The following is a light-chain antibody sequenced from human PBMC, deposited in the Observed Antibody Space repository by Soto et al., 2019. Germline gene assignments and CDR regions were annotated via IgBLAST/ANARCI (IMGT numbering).Light chain of an antibody. V-gene: IGLV2-18*02. CDR2: EVS. CDR1: SSDVGSYNR. CDR3: SSYTSTSTYV. J-gene: IGLJ1*01. Sequence: QSALTQPPSVSGSPGQSVTISCTGTSSDVGSYNRVSWYQQPPGTAPNLMIYEVSNRPSGVPDRFSGSKSGNTSSLTISGLQAEDEADYYGSSYTSTSTYVFGTGTKLTVL.